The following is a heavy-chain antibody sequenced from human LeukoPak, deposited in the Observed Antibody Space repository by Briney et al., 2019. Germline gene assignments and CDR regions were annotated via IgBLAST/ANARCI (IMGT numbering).Heavy chain of an antibody. D-gene: IGHD3-22*01. V-gene: IGHV4-38-2*01. CDR2: IYHSGST. Sequence: SETLSLTCAVSGYSISSGDYWGWSRQPPGKGLECIGSIYHSGSTYNNPSLKSRVTMSVDTSKNQFSLNLISVTAADTAVYYCARSPYYFDSSGYHGAYYFDYWGQGTLVTVSS. CDR1: GYSISSGDY. J-gene: IGHJ4*02. CDR3: ARSPYYFDSSGYHGAYYFDY.